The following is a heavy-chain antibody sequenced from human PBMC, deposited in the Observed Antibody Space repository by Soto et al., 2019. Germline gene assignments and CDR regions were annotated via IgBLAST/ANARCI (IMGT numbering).Heavy chain of an antibody. Sequence: ASVKVSCKASGYTFSDYFIQWLRQAPGQGLEWVAWINPKTAATNYAKKFQDRVTVTSDTSLSTAYLELTRLRPDDTALYYCASIKWGLDYYSGMDVWGQGTAVTVSS. V-gene: IGHV1-2*02. CDR2: INPKTAAT. CDR3: ASIKWGLDYYSGMDV. CDR1: GYTFSDYF. J-gene: IGHJ6*02. D-gene: IGHD1-26*01.